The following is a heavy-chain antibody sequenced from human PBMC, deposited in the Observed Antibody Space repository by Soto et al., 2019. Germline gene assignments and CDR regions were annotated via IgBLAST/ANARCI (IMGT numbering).Heavy chain of an antibody. D-gene: IGHD3-10*01. Sequence: GGSLRLSCAASRFTSGYHAMNWVRQAPGKGLEWVGRIRSRANNYATSSGASVRGRFTFFRDDSKNMAYLQMNTLKTEDSAIYYCARGQQAAIGDYYYHGLDVWGQGTSVTVSS. CDR2: IRSRANNYAT. J-gene: IGHJ6*02. V-gene: IGHV3-73*01. CDR1: RFTSGYHA. CDR3: ARGQQAAIGDYYYHGLDV.